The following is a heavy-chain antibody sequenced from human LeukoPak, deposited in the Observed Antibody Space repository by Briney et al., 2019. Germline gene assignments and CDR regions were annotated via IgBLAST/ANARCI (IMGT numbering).Heavy chain of an antibody. CDR2: INHSGST. CDR1: GGSISGYY. V-gene: IGHV4-34*01. D-gene: IGHD1-26*01. Sequence: SETLSLTCTVSGGSISGYYWNWIRQPPGKGLEWIGEINHSGSTNYNPSLKSRVTISVDTSKNQFSLKLSSVTAADTAVYYCARGSRIVGATRTFNNWFDPWGQGTLVTVSS. CDR3: ARGSRIVGATRTFNNWFDP. J-gene: IGHJ5*02.